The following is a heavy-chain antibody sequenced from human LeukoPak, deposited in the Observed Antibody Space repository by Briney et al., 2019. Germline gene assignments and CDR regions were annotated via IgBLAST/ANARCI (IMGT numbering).Heavy chain of an antibody. J-gene: IGHJ4*02. V-gene: IGHV1-18*01. D-gene: IGHD4-17*01. CDR2: ISAYNGNT. CDR3: ASAGYGDYVI. Sequence: WMGWISAYNGNTNYAQKLQGRVTMTTDTSTSTAYMELRSLRSDDTAVYYCASAGYGDYVIWGQGTLVTVSS.